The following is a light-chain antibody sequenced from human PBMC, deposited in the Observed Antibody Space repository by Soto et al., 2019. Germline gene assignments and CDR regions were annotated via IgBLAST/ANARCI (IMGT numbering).Light chain of an antibody. V-gene: IGKV1-9*01. Sequence: DIHLTQSPSFLSASVGDRVTITCRASQGISSFLAWYQQKPGKAPNLLVYAASTLQSGVPSRFSGGESGTEYTLTISSLQPEDSATYYCQQLYIFPLAFGQGTRLEIK. CDR1: QGISSF. CDR2: AAS. CDR3: QQLYIFPLA. J-gene: IGKJ5*01.